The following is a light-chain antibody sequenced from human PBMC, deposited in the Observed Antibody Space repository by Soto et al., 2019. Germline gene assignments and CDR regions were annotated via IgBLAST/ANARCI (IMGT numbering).Light chain of an antibody. CDR1: SSDVGAYNY. CDR2: EVS. J-gene: IGLJ2*01. Sequence: QSVLTQPASVSGSPGQSITISCTGTSSDVGAYNYVSWYQQHPGKVPKLMIYEVSNRPSGVSNRFSGSKSGNTASLTISGLQAEDEADYYCSSYSSSITVLFGGGTQLTVL. V-gene: IGLV2-14*01. CDR3: SSYSSSITVL.